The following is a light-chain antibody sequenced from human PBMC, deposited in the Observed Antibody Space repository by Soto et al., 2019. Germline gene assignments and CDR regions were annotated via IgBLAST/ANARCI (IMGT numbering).Light chain of an antibody. CDR2: EDS. V-gene: IGLV2-23*01. J-gene: IGLJ1*01. CDR1: SSDVGTYNL. Sequence: QSALTQPASVSGSPGQSITISCTGTSSDVGTYNLVSWYQHHPGKAPKVMIYEDSQRPSGVSNRFSGSKSGNTASLTISGLQAEDEADYYCCSYAGNSIYVFGTGTKVTVL. CDR3: CSYAGNSIYV.